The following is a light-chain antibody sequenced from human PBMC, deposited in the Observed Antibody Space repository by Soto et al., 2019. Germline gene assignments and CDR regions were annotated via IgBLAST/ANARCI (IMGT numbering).Light chain of an antibody. Sequence: QSVLTQPPSASGTPRQRVTISCSGSSSNVGSDCVYWYQQLPGTAPKLLIYRNNQRPSGVPDQFSGSKSGTSASLAISGLRSEDEADYYCAAWDDSLRGVFGTGTKLTVL. J-gene: IGLJ1*01. CDR1: SSNVGSDC. CDR2: RNN. CDR3: AAWDDSLRGV. V-gene: IGLV1-47*01.